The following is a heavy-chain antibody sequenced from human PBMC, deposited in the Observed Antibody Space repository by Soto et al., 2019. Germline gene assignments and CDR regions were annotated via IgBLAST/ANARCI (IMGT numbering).Heavy chain of an antibody. Sequence: QVQLVESGGDVVQPGTSLRLSCAASGFTFSGYGMHWVRQAPGRGLDWVAVVSNDGTVQHYADSVKGRFTISRDNSKNILYLKTNSWRADDTAVYYCAKEVLSSGWGTDCKDWGQGTLVTVSS. D-gene: IGHD6-19*01. V-gene: IGHV3-30*18. CDR2: VSNDGTVQ. CDR1: GFTFSGYG. CDR3: AKEVLSSGWGTDCKD. J-gene: IGHJ4*02.